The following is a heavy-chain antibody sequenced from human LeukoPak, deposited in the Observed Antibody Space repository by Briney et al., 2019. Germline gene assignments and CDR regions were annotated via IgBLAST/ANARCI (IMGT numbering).Heavy chain of an antibody. CDR3: ARGKDIVATIPPHFDY. CDR1: GYTFTSYD. D-gene: IGHD5-12*01. CDR2: MNPNSGNT. J-gene: IGHJ4*02. Sequence: GASVKVSCKASGYTFTSYDINWVRQATGQGLEWMGWMNPNSGNTGYAQKFQGRVTITRNTSISTAYMELSSLRSEDTAVYYCARGKDIVATIPPHFDYWGQGTLVTVSS. V-gene: IGHV1-8*01.